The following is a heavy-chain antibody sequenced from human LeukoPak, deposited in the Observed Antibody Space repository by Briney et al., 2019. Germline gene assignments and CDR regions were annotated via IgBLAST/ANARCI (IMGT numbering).Heavy chain of an antibody. V-gene: IGHV4-59*01. D-gene: IGHD6-19*01. Sequence: PSETLSLTCTVSGGSISSYYWSWLRQPPGKGLEWIGYIYYGGSTNYNPSLKSRVTISADTSKNQFSLKLSSVTAADSGVYYCARSYTSGWVRGYYYMDVWGQGTTVIVSS. CDR3: ARSYTSGWVRGYYYMDV. J-gene: IGHJ6*03. CDR2: IYYGGST. CDR1: GGSISSYY.